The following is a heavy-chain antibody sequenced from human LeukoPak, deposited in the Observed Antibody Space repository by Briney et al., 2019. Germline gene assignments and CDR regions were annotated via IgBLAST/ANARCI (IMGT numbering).Heavy chain of an antibody. V-gene: IGHV4-4*02. CDR3: ARDSSGYYHIFDY. J-gene: IGHJ4*02. CDR2: IYHSGST. Sequence: SETLSLTCAVSGGSISSSNWWSWVRQPPGKGLEWIGEIYHSGSTNYNPSLKSRVTISVDTSKNQFSLKLSSVTAADTAVYYCARDSSGYYHIFDYWGQGTLVTVSS. CDR1: GGSISSSNW. D-gene: IGHD3-22*01.